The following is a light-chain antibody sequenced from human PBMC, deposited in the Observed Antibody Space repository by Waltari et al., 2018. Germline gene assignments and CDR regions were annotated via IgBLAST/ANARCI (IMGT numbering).Light chain of an antibody. J-gene: IGKJ2*01. V-gene: IGKV1-12*01. CDR1: QGISNW. CDR3: QQHDNSPYT. CDR2: RAS. Sequence: DIQMTQSPSSLSASVGDRVTITCRASQGISNWLAWYQQKPGKAPNLLIYRASSLEMGVPSRFSGSGSGTDFTLIINSLQPEDIATYYCQQHDNSPYTFGQGTKVEIK.